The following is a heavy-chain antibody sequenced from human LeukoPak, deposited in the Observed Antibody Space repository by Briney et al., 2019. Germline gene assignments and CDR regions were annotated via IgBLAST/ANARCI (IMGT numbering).Heavy chain of an antibody. Sequence: GGSLRLSCAASGFTFSSYSMNWARQAPGKGLEWVSSISSSSSYIYYADSVKGRFTISRDNAKNSLYLQMNSLRAEDTAVYYCARDRYDFWSGYSSLSWFDPWGQGTLVTVSS. CDR1: GFTFSSYS. V-gene: IGHV3-21*01. D-gene: IGHD3-3*01. J-gene: IGHJ5*02. CDR2: ISSSSSYI. CDR3: ARDRYDFWSGYSSLSWFDP.